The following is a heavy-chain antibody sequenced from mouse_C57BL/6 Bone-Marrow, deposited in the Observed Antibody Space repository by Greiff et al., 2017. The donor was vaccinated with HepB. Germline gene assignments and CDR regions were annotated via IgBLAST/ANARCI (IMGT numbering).Heavy chain of an antibody. Sequence: EVQLQQSGAELVRPGASVKLSCTASGFNIKDDYMHWVKQRPEQGLEWIGWIDPENGDTEYASKFQGKATITADTSSNTAYLQLSSLTSEDTAVYYCYYYGSRDWYFDVWGTGTTVTVSS. CDR3: YYYGSRDWYFDV. CDR1: GFNIKDDY. CDR2: IDPENGDT. J-gene: IGHJ1*03. V-gene: IGHV14-4*01. D-gene: IGHD1-1*01.